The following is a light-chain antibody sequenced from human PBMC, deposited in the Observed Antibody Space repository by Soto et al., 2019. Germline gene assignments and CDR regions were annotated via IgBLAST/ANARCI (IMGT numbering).Light chain of an antibody. V-gene: IGLV2-8*01. CDR1: SSDVGGYDY. CDR2: EVT. CDR3: SSYAGSNTDVV. J-gene: IGLJ2*01. Sequence: QSALTQPPSASGSPGQSVTISCTGTSSDVGGYDYVSWYQQHPGKAPKLMIYEVTKRASGVPDRFSGSKSGNTASLTVSGLQAEDEADYYCSSYAGSNTDVVFGGGTQLTV.